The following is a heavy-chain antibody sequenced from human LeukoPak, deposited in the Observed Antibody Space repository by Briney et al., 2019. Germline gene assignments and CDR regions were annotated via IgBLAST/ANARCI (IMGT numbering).Heavy chain of an antibody. CDR3: ARESYCGGDCYLDY. D-gene: IGHD2-21*02. V-gene: IGHV3-53*01. CDR2: IYSGGST. Sequence: GGSLRLSCAASGFTVSSNYMSWVRQAPGKGLEWVSVIYSGGSTYYADSVKGRFTISRDNSKNTLYLQMNSLRAEDTAIYYCARESYCGGDCYLDYWGQGTLVTVSS. J-gene: IGHJ4*02. CDR1: GFTVSSNY.